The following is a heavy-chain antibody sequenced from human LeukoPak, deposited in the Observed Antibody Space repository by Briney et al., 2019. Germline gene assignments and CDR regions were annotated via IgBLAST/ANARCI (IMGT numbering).Heavy chain of an antibody. CDR3: AKASWVSSTDAVR. D-gene: IGHD2-2*01. Sequence: GGSLRLSCAASGLSFSSFAMSWVRQAPARGLEWVSNIRGNGETLYADSVEGRLTLSSDSSRNTVYFQLNNPRVEATAIYYCAKASWVSSTDAVRWGQGTLVTVSS. J-gene: IGHJ4*02. CDR2: IRGNGET. CDR1: GLSFSSFA. V-gene: IGHV3-23*01.